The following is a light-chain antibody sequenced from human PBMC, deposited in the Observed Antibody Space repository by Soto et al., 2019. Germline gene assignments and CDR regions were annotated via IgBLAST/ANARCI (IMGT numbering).Light chain of an antibody. CDR1: SSDIGGYNS. CDR2: DVT. CDR3: RSYTDRKNLV. Sequence: QSALAQSRSASGSPGQSVTISCTGTSSDIGGYNSVSWYQQHRGKAPKVMIYDVTKRRSGVPDRFSGSKSGNTAALTVSALQAEDEADYYCRSYTDRKNLVFGTGTKVTVL. J-gene: IGLJ1*01. V-gene: IGLV2-8*01.